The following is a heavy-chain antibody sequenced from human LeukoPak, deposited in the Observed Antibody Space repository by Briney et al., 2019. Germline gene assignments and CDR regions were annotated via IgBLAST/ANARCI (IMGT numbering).Heavy chain of an antibody. Sequence: ASVKVSCKASGYTFTSYDINWARQATGQGLEWMGWMNPNSGNTGYAQKFQGRVTMTRNTSISTAYMELSSLRSEDTAVYYCARVAYCSGGSCYMFDYWGQGTLVTVSS. D-gene: IGHD2-15*01. CDR2: MNPNSGNT. CDR1: GYTFTSYD. J-gene: IGHJ4*02. V-gene: IGHV1-8*01. CDR3: ARVAYCSGGSCYMFDY.